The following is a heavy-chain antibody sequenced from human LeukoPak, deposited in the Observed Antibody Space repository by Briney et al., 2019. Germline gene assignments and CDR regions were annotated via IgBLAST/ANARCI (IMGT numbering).Heavy chain of an antibody. D-gene: IGHD2-2*01. CDR1: GGSFSGYY. CDR3: ARGLHYCSSTSCYYHYGMDV. CDR2: INHSGST. J-gene: IGHJ6*02. Sequence: SETLSLTCAVYGGSFSGYYWSWIRQPPGKGLEWIGEINHSGSTNYNPSLKSRVTISVDTSKNQFSLKLSSVTAADTAVYYCARGLHYCSSTSCYYHYGMDVWGQGTTVTVSS. V-gene: IGHV4-34*01.